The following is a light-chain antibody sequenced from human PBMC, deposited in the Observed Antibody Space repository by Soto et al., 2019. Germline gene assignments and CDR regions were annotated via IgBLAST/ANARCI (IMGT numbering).Light chain of an antibody. CDR1: QSVTSRS. J-gene: IGKJ4*01. Sequence: EIVLTQSPGTLSLSPGERASLSCRASQSVTSRSLAWYQQKPGQAPRLLIYGASSRATGIPDRFSGSGSGTDFTLSISRLEPEDFAVYYCQQYGNPGTFGGGTTVEIK. CDR3: QQYGNPGT. CDR2: GAS. V-gene: IGKV3-20*01.